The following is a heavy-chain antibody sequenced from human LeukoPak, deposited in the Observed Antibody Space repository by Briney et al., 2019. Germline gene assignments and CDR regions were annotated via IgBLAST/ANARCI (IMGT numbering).Heavy chain of an antibody. CDR2: IYYSGST. Sequence: SETLSLTCTVSGGSISSSSYYWGWIRQHPGKGLEWIGYIYYSGSTYYNPSLKSRVTISVDTSKNQFSLKLSSVTAADTAVYYCASQLNPHYGMDVWGQGTTVTVSS. V-gene: IGHV4-31*03. CDR3: ASQLNPHYGMDV. J-gene: IGHJ6*02. CDR1: GGSISSSSYY. D-gene: IGHD1-1*01.